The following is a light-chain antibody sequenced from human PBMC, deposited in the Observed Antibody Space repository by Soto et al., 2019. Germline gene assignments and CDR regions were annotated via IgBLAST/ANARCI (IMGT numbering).Light chain of an antibody. J-gene: IGLJ2*01. CDR2: EVN. CDR1: SSDVGGYTY. V-gene: IGLV2-14*01. Sequence: QSALTQPPSASGSPGQSVTISCTGTSSDVGGYTYVSWYQQHPGKAPKLLIYEVNFRSSGVSDRFSGSKSANTASLTISGLQAEDAADYYCSSYTTINTLIFGGGTKLTVL. CDR3: SSYTTINTLI.